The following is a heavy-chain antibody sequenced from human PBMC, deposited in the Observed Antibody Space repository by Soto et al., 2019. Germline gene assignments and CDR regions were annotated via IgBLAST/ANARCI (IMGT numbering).Heavy chain of an antibody. Sequence: GGSLRLSCAASGFTFSSYDMHWVRQATGKGLEWVSAISPAGDTSYPGSVKGRFTSSRENAKHSLYLQMNSLRAGDTAVYYCARGRHYQGMDVGGQGTTVIVSS. J-gene: IGHJ6*02. CDR1: GFTFSSYD. CDR2: ISPAGDT. CDR3: ARGRHYQGMDV. V-gene: IGHV3-13*01.